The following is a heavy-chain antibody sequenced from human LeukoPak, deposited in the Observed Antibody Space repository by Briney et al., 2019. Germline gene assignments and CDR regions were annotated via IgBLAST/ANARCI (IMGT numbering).Heavy chain of an antibody. D-gene: IGHD2-2*01. J-gene: IGHJ4*02. CDR3: ARDCSSTSCFDY. CDR2: VIPIFGTA. Sequence: SVKVSCKASGGTFSSYAISWVRQAPGQGLEWMGGVIPIFGTANYAQKFQGRVTITADESTSTAYMELSSLRSEDTAVYYCARDCSSTSCFDYWGQGTLVTVSS. V-gene: IGHV1-69*13. CDR1: GGTFSSYA.